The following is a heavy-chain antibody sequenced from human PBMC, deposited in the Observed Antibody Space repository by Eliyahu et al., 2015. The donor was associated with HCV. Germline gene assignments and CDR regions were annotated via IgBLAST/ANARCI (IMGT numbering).Heavy chain of an antibody. V-gene: IGHV4-4*02. J-gene: IGHJ6*02. D-gene: IGHD3-10*01. Sequence: QVQLQESGPGLVKPSETLSLRCTISGGSXSRGDWWSWIRQFPGKGLEWIGEISHSGVTNYNPSLKTRVTMSVDQSKKHFSLTLSSVTAADTAIYYCANLVETYYYGSGSLMDVWGQGTTVTVSS. CDR3: ANLVETYYYGSGSLMDV. CDR2: ISHSGVT. CDR1: GGSXSRGDW.